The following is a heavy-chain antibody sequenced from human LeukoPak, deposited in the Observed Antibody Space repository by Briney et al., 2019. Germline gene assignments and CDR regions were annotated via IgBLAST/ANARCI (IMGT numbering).Heavy chain of an antibody. D-gene: IGHD5-24*01. CDR3: ARSRVEMATSLLDY. J-gene: IGHJ4*02. CDR1: GFTFSDHY. CDR2: ITSSGSIT. V-gene: IGHV3-11*04. Sequence: PGGSLRLSCTASGFTFSDHYMSWFRLSPGKGLEWLSYITSSGSITDYADSVKGRFTISRDNAKNTLYLQMNSLRAEDTAVYYCARSRVEMATSLLDYWGQGTLVTVSS.